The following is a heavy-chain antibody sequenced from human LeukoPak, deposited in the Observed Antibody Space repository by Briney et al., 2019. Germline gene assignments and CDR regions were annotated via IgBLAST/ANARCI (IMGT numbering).Heavy chain of an antibody. CDR3: ARDIVVVPAAMRTYYYYYYGMDV. CDR1: GFTFSSYG. Sequence: PGGSLRLSCAASGFTFSSYGMHWVRQAPGKGLEWVAVIWYDGSNKYYADSVKGRFTISRDNSKNTLYLQMNSLRAEDTAVYYCARDIVVVPAAMRTYYYYYYGMDVWGQGTTVTVSS. J-gene: IGHJ6*02. D-gene: IGHD2-2*01. V-gene: IGHV3-30*19. CDR2: IWYDGSNK.